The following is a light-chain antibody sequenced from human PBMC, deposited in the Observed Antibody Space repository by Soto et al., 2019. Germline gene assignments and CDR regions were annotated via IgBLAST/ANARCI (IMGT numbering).Light chain of an antibody. CDR3: QHYNNWPLT. J-gene: IGKJ4*01. Sequence: EIVMTQSPATLSVSPGERATLSCRASQRVSSNLAWYQQKPGQAPRLLIYGASTRATGFPARFSGGGSGTEFSLTISSLQSEDFAVYYCQHYNNWPLTFGGGTKVEIK. CDR2: GAS. CDR1: QRVSSN. V-gene: IGKV3-15*01.